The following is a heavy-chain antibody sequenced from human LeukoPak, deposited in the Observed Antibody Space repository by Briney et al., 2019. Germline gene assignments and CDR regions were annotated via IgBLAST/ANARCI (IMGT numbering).Heavy chain of an antibody. CDR2: INTNTGNP. D-gene: IGHD4-23*01. CDR1: GYTFSSHD. V-gene: IGHV7-4-1*02. Sequence: ASVKVSCKASGYTFSSHDINWVRQAPGQGLEWMGWINTNTGNPTYAQGFTGRFVFSLDTSVSTAYLQISSLKAEDTAVYYCARGPYYGGNFVYYWGQGTLVTVSS. J-gene: IGHJ4*02. CDR3: ARGPYYGGNFVYY.